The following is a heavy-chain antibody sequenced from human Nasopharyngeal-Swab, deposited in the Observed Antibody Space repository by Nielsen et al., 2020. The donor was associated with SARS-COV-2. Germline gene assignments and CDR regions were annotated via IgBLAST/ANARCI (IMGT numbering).Heavy chain of an antibody. Sequence: SETLSLTYTVSGGSISSGDYYWSWIRQPPGKGLEWIGYIYYSGSTYYNPSLKSRVTISVDTSKNQFSLKLSSVTAADTAVYYCARDFSTYGSGSFLGYYYYYGMDVWGQGTTVTVSS. CDR3: ARDFSTYGSGSFLGYYYYYGMDV. CDR2: IYYSGST. V-gene: IGHV4-30-4*01. D-gene: IGHD3-10*01. J-gene: IGHJ6*02. CDR1: GGSISSGDYY.